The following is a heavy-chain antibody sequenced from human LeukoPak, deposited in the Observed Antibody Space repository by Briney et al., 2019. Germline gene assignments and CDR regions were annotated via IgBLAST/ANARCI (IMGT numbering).Heavy chain of an antibody. CDR3: ASGTALGIRYFDWLLFPGAFDI. CDR2: IIPIFGTA. Sequence: SVKVSCKASGGTFSSYAISWVRQAPGQGLEWMGGIIPIFGTANYAQKFQGRVTITTDESTSTAYMELSSLRSEDTAVYYCASGTALGIRYFDWLLFPGAFDIWGQGTMVTVSS. D-gene: IGHD3-9*01. J-gene: IGHJ3*02. V-gene: IGHV1-69*05. CDR1: GGTFSSYA.